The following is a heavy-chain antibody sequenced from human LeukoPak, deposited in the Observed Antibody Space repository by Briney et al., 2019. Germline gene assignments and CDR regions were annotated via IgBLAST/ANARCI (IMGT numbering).Heavy chain of an antibody. J-gene: IGHJ4*02. CDR2: ISSSGRSI. CDR3: AKEDIAGNGFPFDS. V-gene: IGHV3-48*03. Sequence: GGSLKLSCAASGFTFNIYEMNWVRQAPGEGPEWISYISSSGRSIYYADSVKGRFTISRDNAKNSVYLQMNSLRVEGTAIYYCAKEDIAGNGFPFDSWGQGTMVTVSS. D-gene: IGHD5-12*01. CDR1: GFTFNIYE.